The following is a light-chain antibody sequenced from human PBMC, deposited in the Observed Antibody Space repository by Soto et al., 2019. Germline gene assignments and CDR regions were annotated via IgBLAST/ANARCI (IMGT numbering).Light chain of an antibody. CDR2: GAS. V-gene: IGKV3-15*01. CDR3: QQYKNWPL. Sequence: MMMRQSPATLSVSPGEGVTLSCRTSHSVNSHVAWYQQKPGQAPRLLLYGASTRATGIPVRFSGSGFGTEFTLTISSLQSEDFAVYYCQQYKNWPLFGQGTRLE. CDR1: HSVNSH. J-gene: IGKJ5*01.